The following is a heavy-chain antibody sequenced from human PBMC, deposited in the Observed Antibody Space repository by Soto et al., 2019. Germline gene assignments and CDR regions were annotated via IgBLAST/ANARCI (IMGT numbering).Heavy chain of an antibody. V-gene: IGHV3-23*01. J-gene: IGHJ3*02. CDR3: AKGSTVKDAFDI. CDR2: ISGSGGST. D-gene: IGHD4-17*01. CDR1: GFTFSSYA. Sequence: GGSLRLSCAAAGFTFSSYAMSWVRQAPGKGLEWVSAISGSGGSTYYADSVKGRFTIPRDNSKNTLYLQMNSLRAEDTAVYYCAKGSTVKDAFDIWGQGTMVTVSS.